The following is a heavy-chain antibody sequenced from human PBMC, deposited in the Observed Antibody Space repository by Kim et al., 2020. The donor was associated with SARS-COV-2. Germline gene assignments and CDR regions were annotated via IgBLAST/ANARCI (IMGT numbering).Heavy chain of an antibody. CDR3: AKDRGYCSGTFYYYGMD. Sequence: LSLTCAASGFTFSSYGMHWVRQAPGKGLEWVAVILYDGSNKYYADSVKGRFTISIDNSKNTLYRQMNSLRAEDTAVYYCAKDRGYCSGTFYYYGMD. CDR1: GFTFSSYG. CDR2: ILYDGSNK. V-gene: IGHV3-30*18. D-gene: IGHD3-10*01. J-gene: IGHJ6*01.